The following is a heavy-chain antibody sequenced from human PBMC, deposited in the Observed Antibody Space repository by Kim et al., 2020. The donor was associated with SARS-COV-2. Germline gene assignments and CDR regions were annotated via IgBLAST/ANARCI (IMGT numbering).Heavy chain of an antibody. Sequence: SETLSLTCTVSGGSISTYYWNWIRQSPQKGLEWIGFISYSGSTNYNPSLKSRVAISVDSSKNQFSLNLSSVTAADTAVYYCARGGVKQWLGLCGRGTLVTVSS. CDR2: ISYSGST. J-gene: IGHJ2*01. CDR1: GGSISTYY. CDR3: ARGGVKQWLGL. D-gene: IGHD6-19*01. V-gene: IGHV4-59*13.